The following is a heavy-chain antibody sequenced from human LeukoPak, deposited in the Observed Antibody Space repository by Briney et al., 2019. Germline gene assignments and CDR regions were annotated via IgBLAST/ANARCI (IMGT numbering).Heavy chain of an antibody. Sequence: SCKVSGYTLTELSMHWVRQAPGKGLEWVAVMSYNGQITYYADSVKGRFTISRDNSQNMLYLQMNSLRVDDTSVYYCAKVQLERRELLPNFDSWGQGTLVTVSS. V-gene: IGHV3-30*18. CDR3: AKVQLERRELLPNFDS. D-gene: IGHD1-1*01. CDR1: GYTLTELS. CDR2: MSYNGQIT. J-gene: IGHJ4*02.